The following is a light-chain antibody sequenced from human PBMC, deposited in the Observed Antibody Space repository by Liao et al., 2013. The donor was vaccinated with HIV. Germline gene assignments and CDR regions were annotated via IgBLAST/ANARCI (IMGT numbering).Light chain of an antibody. J-gene: IGLJ3*02. CDR2: QDT. Sequence: SYALTQTPSVSVSPGQTASITCSGDRLGDKFVSWYQQKPGQSPVVVIYQDTKRPSGIPERFSGSNSGNTATLTISGTQTMDEADYYCQAWDSNSWVFGGGTELTVL. CDR3: QAWDSNSWV. V-gene: IGLV3-1*01. CDR1: RLGDKF.